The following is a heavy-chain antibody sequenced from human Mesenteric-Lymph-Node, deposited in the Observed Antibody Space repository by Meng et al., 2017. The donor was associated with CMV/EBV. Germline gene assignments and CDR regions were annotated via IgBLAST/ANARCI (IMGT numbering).Heavy chain of an antibody. D-gene: IGHD3-22*01. CDR1: GFTFSDYY. J-gene: IGHJ6*02. CDR3: ARDQRGYDSSGYGYYGMDV. Sequence: LSLTCAASGFTFSDYYMSWIRQAPGKGLEWVSYISSSGSTIYYADSVKGRFTISRDNAKNSLYLQMNSLRAEDTAVYYCARDQRGYDSSGYGYYGMDVWGQGTTVTVSS. V-gene: IGHV3-11*01. CDR2: ISSSGSTI.